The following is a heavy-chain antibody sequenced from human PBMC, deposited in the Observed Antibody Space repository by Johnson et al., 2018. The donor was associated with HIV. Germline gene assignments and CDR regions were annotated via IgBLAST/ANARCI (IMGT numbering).Heavy chain of an antibody. CDR3: ARSASKYDAFDI. J-gene: IGHJ3*02. CDR1: GFTFSSYA. V-gene: IGHV3-30-3*01. Sequence: QVQLVESGGGVVQPGRSLRLSCAASGFTFSSYAMHWVRQAPGKGLEWVAVISYDGSNKYYADSVKGRFTISRANAKNQLYLQMNSLRAEDTAVYYCARSASKYDAFDIWGPGTAVTVSS. CDR2: ISYDGSNK.